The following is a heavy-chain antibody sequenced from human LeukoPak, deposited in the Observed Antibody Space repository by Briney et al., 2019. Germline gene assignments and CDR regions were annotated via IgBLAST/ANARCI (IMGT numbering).Heavy chain of an antibody. CDR3: TRVPRRGSGYYYGMDV. Sequence: AGGSLRLSCAASGFTFSDYYMSWIRQAPGKGLEWVGRIRNKPNSYTTEYAASVKGRFTITRDDSMNSLYLQMYSLKSEDTAVYYCTRVPRRGSGYYYGMDVWGQGTTVTVSS. J-gene: IGHJ6*02. CDR1: GFTFSDYY. V-gene: IGHV3-72*01. CDR2: IRNKPNSYTT.